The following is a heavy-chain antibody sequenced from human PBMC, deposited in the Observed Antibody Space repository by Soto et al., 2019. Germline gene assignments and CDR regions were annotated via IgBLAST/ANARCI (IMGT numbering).Heavy chain of an antibody. CDR3: AKATPGTATVTSRDGFDI. J-gene: IGHJ3*02. CDR1: GFTFSSYA. V-gene: IGHV3-23*01. D-gene: IGHD4-17*01. CDR2: LSSSGGTT. Sequence: EVQLLESGGGLVQPGGSLRLSCAASGFTFSSYAMSWVRQAPGKGLEWVSALSSSGGTTYYADSVRGRFTISRDNSKNTLYLQMNSLRAEDTAVYHCAKATPGTATVTSRDGFDIWGQGTMVTVSS.